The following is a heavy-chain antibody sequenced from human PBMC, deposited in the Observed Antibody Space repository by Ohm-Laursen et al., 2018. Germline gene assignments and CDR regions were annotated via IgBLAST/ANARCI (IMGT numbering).Heavy chain of an antibody. D-gene: IGHD3-22*01. J-gene: IGHJ4*02. CDR3: ARVVRYYYDSSGYYDY. CDR2: INPSGGST. V-gene: IGHV1-46*01. Sequence: ASVKVSCKASGYTFTSYYMHWVRQAPGQGLEWMGIINPSGGSTSYAQKFQGRVTMTRDTSTSTVYMELSSLRSEDTAVYYCARVVRYYYDSSGYYDYWGQGTLVTVSS. CDR1: GYTFTSYY.